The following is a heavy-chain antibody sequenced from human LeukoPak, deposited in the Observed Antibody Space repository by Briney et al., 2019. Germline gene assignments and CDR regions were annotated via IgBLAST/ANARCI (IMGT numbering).Heavy chain of an antibody. J-gene: IGHJ5*02. CDR1: GGTFSIYA. CDR2: IIPIFGTA. D-gene: IGHD5-24*01. CDR3: ARVQDGYNYEGGYWFDP. Sequence: SVKVSCKASGGTFSIYAISWVRQAPGQGLEWMGGIIPIFGTANYAQKFQGRVTITADESTSTAYMELSRLRSDDTAVYYCARVQDGYNYEGGYWFDPWGQGTLVTVSS. V-gene: IGHV1-69*13.